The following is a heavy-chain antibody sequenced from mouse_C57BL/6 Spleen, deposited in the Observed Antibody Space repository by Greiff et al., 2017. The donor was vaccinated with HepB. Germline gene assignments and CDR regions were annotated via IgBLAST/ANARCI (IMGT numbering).Heavy chain of an antibody. Sequence: VQLQQSGGDLVKPGGSLKLSCAASGFTFSSYGMSWVRQTPDKRLEWVATISSGGSYTYYPDSVKGRFTISRDNAKNTLYLQMSSLKSEDTAMYYCARQDYYGSPYYFDYWGQGTTLTVSS. CDR1: GFTFSSYG. CDR3: ARQDYYGSPYYFDY. CDR2: ISSGGSYT. V-gene: IGHV5-6*01. J-gene: IGHJ2*01. D-gene: IGHD1-1*01.